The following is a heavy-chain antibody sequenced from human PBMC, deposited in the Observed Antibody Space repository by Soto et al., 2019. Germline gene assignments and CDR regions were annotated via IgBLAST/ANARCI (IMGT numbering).Heavy chain of an antibody. V-gene: IGHV3-9*01. CDR2: ISWNSGSI. CDR1: GFTFDDYA. CDR3: AKDIAGEGAVRTQYYYYYMDV. J-gene: IGHJ6*03. D-gene: IGHD3-16*01. Sequence: SLKISCAASGFTFDDYAMHWVRQAPGKGLEWVSGISWNSGSIGYADSVKGRFTISRDNAKNSLYLQMNSLRAEDTALYYCAKDIAGEGAVRTQYYYYYMDVWGKGTTVTVSS.